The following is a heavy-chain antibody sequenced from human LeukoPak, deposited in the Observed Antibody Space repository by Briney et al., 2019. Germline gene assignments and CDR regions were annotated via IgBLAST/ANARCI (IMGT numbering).Heavy chain of an antibody. D-gene: IGHD3-3*01. V-gene: IGHV4-4*02. Sequence: SETLSLTCAVSGGSISSSNWWTWVRQPPGKGLEWIGEIYHSGSTNYNPSLRSRITISADKSKNQISLKLSSVTAADTAVYYCARERSGSEIFARSFDIWGQGTMVTVSS. CDR1: GGSISSSNW. CDR2: IYHSGST. CDR3: ARERSGSEIFARSFDI. J-gene: IGHJ3*02.